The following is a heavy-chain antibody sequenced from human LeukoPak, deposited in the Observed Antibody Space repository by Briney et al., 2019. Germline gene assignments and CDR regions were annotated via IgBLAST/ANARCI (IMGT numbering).Heavy chain of an antibody. CDR3: ARYCSGGSCYYYGMDV. V-gene: IGHV1-18*01. CDR1: GYTFTSYG. Sequence: VASVKVSCKASGYTFTSYGISWVRQAPGQGLEWMGWISAYNGNTNYAQKLQGRVTMTTDTSTSTAYMELRSRRSDDTAVYYCARYCSGGSCYYYGMDVWGQGTTVTVSS. D-gene: IGHD2-15*01. J-gene: IGHJ6*02. CDR2: ISAYNGNT.